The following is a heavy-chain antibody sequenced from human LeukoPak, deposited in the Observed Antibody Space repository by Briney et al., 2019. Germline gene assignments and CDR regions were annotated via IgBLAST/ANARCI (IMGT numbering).Heavy chain of an antibody. J-gene: IGHJ4*02. V-gene: IGHV3-53*01. Sequence: GGSLRLSCPASGFTVSSFYMSWVRQAPGKGLESVSVISNDGGTYYADSVKGRFTISRDNSKNTVYLQMNSLRAEDTAVYYCAGDKTTSGWYEIDYWGQGALVTVSS. D-gene: IGHD6-19*01. CDR3: AGDKTTSGWYEIDY. CDR2: ISNDGGT. CDR1: GFTVSSFY.